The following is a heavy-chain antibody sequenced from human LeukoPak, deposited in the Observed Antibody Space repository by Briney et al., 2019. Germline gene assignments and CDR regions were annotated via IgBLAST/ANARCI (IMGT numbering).Heavy chain of an antibody. CDR1: GYTFTGYY. CDR2: INPNSGGT. CDR3: ARDLEIRGAYYFDY. J-gene: IGHJ4*02. V-gene: IGHV1-2*02. Sequence: GASVKVSCKASGYTFTGYYMHWVRQAPGQGLEWMGWINPNSGGTNYAQKFQGRVTITADESTSTAYMELSSLRSEDTAVYYCARDLEIRGAYYFDYWGQGTLVTVSS. D-gene: IGHD3-10*01.